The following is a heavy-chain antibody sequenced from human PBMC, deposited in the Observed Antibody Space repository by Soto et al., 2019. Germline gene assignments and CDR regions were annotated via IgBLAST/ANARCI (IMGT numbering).Heavy chain of an antibody. CDR2: IIPLFGTP. Sequence: QVQLVQSGAEVKKPGSSLKVSCKTSGVTFSTSGISWVRQGPGQGLEWMGGIIPLFGTPKYARQFQGRVSIPADDSETTSSLEVSGLSSDDTAIYYCASVSQSIWGGGNCYRLDSYFYSWGQGSQVVVSS. J-gene: IGHJ4*03. V-gene: IGHV1-69*01. D-gene: IGHD2-21*01. CDR1: GVTFSTSG. CDR3: ASVSQSIWGGGNCYRLDSYFYS.